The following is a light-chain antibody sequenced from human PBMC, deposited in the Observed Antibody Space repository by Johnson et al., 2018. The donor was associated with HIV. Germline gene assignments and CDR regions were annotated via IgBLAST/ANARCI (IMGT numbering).Light chain of an antibody. V-gene: IGLV1-51*02. J-gene: IGLJ1*01. CDR2: ENN. CDR1: SSNIGNNY. CDR3: GTWDSSLSANV. Sequence: QSVLTQPPSVSAAPGQKVTISCSGSSSNIGNNYVSWYQQLPGTAPKLLIYENNKRPSGIPDRFSGSKSGTSATLCITGLQTGDEADYYCGTWDSSLSANVFGTGTKVTVL.